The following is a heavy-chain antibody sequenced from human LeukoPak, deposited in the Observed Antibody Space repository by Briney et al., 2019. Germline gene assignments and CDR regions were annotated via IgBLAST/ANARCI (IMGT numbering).Heavy chain of an antibody. CDR3: AKTRVVVADTEDDY. J-gene: IGHJ4*02. D-gene: IGHD2-15*01. CDR2: ISGSGGST. CDR1: RFTFSSYA. V-gene: IGHV3-23*01. Sequence: GGSLRLSCAASRFTFSSYAMSWVRQAPGKGLEWVSAISGSGGSTYYADSVKGRFTISRDNSKNTLYLQMNSLRAEDTAVYYCAKTRVVVADTEDDYWGQGTLVTVSS.